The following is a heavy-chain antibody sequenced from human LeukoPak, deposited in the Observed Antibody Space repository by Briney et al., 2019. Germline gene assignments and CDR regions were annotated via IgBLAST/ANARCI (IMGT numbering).Heavy chain of an antibody. CDR2: IYASGST. J-gene: IGHJ4*02. CDR1: GGSFSGYY. CDR3: AREGAWGYYWYYFDY. Sequence: SETLSLTCAVYGGSFSGYYWSWIRQPAGKGLEWIGRIYASGSTNYNPSLKSRVTMSVDTSKNQFSLKLSSVTAADTAVYYCAREGAWGYYWYYFDYWGQGTLVTVSS. D-gene: IGHD1-1*01. V-gene: IGHV4-4*07.